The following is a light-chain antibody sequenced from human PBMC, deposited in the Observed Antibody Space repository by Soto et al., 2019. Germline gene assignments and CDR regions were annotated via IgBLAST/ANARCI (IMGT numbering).Light chain of an antibody. CDR3: QQFDTLPPA. Sequence: DIQMTQSPSSLSASVGDRVTITCQASQDISTYLNWYQLQPGKAPRLLIYDASNVDAGVPSMYSGSGSGTDFTLTISSLQREDIATYFCQQFDTLPPAFGQGTKLEI. V-gene: IGKV1-33*01. CDR2: DAS. J-gene: IGKJ2*01. CDR1: QDISTY.